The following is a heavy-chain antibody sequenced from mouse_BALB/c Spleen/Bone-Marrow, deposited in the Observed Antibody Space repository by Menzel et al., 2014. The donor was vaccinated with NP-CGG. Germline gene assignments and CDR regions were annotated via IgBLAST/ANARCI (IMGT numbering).Heavy chain of an antibody. CDR2: IYPGNVNT. V-gene: IGHV1S56*01. J-gene: IGHJ2*01. CDR3: ARSRYGSYYGY. D-gene: IGHD1-1*01. Sequence: VQLQQSGPELVKPGASVRISCKASNYTFTTYYIYWEKQRPGQGLEWIGWIYPGNVNTKYNEKFKAKATLTADKSSSTAYMQLSSLTSEDSAVYFCARSRYGSYYGYWGQGTPLTVSS. CDR1: NYTFTTYY.